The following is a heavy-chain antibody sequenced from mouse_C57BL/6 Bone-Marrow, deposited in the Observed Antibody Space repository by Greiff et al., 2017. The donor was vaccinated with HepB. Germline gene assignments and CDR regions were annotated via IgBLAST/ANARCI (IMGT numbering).Heavy chain of an antibody. CDR3: ARERGGYYDY. D-gene: IGHD1-1*01. CDR1: GYSITSGYY. J-gene: IGHJ2*01. CDR2: ISYDGSN. Sequence: EVKFEESGPGLVKPSQSLSLTCSVTGYSITSGYYWNWIRQFPGNKLEWMGYISYDGSNNYNPSLKNRISITRDTSKNQFFLKLNSVTTEDTATYYCARERGGYYDYWGQGTTLTVSS. V-gene: IGHV3-6*01.